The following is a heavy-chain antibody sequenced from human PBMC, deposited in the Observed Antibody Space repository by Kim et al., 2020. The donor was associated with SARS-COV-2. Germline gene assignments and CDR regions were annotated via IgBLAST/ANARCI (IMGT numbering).Heavy chain of an antibody. CDR1: GYSFTSYW. D-gene: IGHD3-22*01. J-gene: IGHJ4*02. CDR3: ATYDRTHTSTYYFDY. V-gene: IGHV5-51*01. CDR2: IYPGDSDT. Sequence: GESLKISCKGSGYSFTSYWIGWVRQMPGKGLEWMGIIYPGDSDTRYSPSFQGQVTISADKSISTAYLQWSSLKASDTAMYYCATYDRTHTSTYYFDYWGQGTLVTVSS.